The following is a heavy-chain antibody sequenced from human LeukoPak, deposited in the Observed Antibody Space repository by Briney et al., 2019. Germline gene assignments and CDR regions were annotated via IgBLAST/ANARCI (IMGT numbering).Heavy chain of an antibody. D-gene: IGHD5-12*01. V-gene: IGHV3-21*06. CDR3: VRAFGGYDSQRFYYNMDV. J-gene: IGHJ6*03. Sequence: GGSLRLSCAASGFIFSNYYLNWVRQAPGKGLEWVSCIHGSASYNYYADSVKGRFTVSRDSAKNSLYLEMSSLRVEDTAVYYCVRAFGGYDSQRFYYNMDVWGKGTTVTVSS. CDR2: IHGSASYN. CDR1: GFIFSNYY.